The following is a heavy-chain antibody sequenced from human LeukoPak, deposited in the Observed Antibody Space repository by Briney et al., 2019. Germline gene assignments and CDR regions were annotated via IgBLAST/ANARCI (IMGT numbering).Heavy chain of an antibody. J-gene: IGHJ4*02. CDR1: GDSISYESYY. D-gene: IGHD2-2*01. CDR3: ARAYCTMTTCYVDD. Sequence: PSQTLSLTCAVSGDSISYESYYWNWIRQAPGKGPEWLGNIYRGRTRLNPSLTSRVAISVDMSKSQVSLSLTSVTAADTAVYYCARAYCTMTTCYVDDWDQGPLVTVSS. V-gene: IGHV4-30-2*01. CDR2: IYRGRT.